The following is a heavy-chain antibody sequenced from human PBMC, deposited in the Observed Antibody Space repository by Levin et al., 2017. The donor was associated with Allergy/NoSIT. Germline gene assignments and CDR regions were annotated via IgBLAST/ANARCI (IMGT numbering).Heavy chain of an antibody. Sequence: KFGESLKISCKGSGYSFTSYWISWVRQMPGKGLEWMGRIDPSDSYTNYSPSFQGHVTISADKSISTAYLQWSSLKASDTAMYYCARHNNEFITMVQGVGVAFDIWGQGTMVTVSS. CDR2: IDPSDSYT. J-gene: IGHJ3*02. CDR1: GYSFTSYW. V-gene: IGHV5-10-1*01. CDR3: ARHNNEFITMVQGVGVAFDI. D-gene: IGHD3-10*01.